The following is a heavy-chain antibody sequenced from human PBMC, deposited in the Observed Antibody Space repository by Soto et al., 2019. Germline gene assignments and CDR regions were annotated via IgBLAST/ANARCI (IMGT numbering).Heavy chain of an antibody. CDR1: GFTFSSYG. V-gene: IGHV3-33*01. Sequence: QVQLVESGGGVVQPGRSLSLSCGASGFTFSSYGMHWVRQAPGKGLEWVAVIWYDGSNKYYADSVKGRFTISRDNSKNTLYLQMNRLRAEDTAVYFCARVRGRFYGSGSYDGVDVWGQGTTVTVSS. CDR2: IWYDGSNK. J-gene: IGHJ6*02. D-gene: IGHD3-10*01. CDR3: ARVRGRFYGSGSYDGVDV.